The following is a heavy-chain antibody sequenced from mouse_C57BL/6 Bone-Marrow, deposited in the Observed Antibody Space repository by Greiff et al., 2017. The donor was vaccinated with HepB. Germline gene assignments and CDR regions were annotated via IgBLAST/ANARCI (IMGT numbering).Heavy chain of an antibody. CDR3: TTVTTVFATFAY. J-gene: IGHJ2*01. D-gene: IGHD1-1*01. Sequence: VQLQQSGAELVRPGASVKLSCTASGFNIKDDYMHWVKQRPEQGLEWIGWIDPENGDTEYASKFQGKATITADTSSKTAYLQLSSLTSEDTAVYYSTTVTTVFATFAYCGQGTTLTVSS. V-gene: IGHV14-4*01. CDR1: GFNIKDDY. CDR2: IDPENGDT.